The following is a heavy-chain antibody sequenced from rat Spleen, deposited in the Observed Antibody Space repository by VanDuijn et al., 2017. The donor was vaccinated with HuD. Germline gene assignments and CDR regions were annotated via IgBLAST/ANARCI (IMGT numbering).Heavy chain of an antibody. CDR1: GYSFTNFD. CDR2: INPGSGGT. Sequence: QVQLQQSGAEVTKPGSSVKISYKASGYSFTNFDISWIKQRPGQALEWIGAINPGSGGTGYNEKFKGKATLTVDKSSSTAFMQLSSLTPEDTAVYYCARNRYKYRFDYWGQGVMVTVSS. D-gene: IGHD1-5*01. V-gene: IGHV1-60*01. CDR3: ARNRYKYRFDY. J-gene: IGHJ2*01.